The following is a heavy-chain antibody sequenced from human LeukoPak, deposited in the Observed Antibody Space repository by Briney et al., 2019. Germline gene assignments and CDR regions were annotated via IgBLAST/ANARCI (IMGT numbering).Heavy chain of an antibody. D-gene: IGHD4-17*01. V-gene: IGHV4-59*08. CDR1: GGSISSHY. J-gene: IGHJ4*02. CDR2: ISYSGST. Sequence: SETLSLRCTVSGGSISSHYWNWIRQPPGKGLEWIGYISYSGSTKYNSSLKSRVTISVDTSKNQFSLKLKSMTAADTAVYYYARHLDDYGDYYFDHWGQGSLVTVSS. CDR3: ARHLDDYGDYYFDH.